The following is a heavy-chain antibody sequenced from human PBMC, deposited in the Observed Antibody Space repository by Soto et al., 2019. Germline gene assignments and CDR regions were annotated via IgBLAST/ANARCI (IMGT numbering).Heavy chain of an antibody. CDR1: GGSFNNYA. J-gene: IGHJ4*02. CDR2: VIPVFGTP. Sequence: QLQLVQSGAEVKKPGSSVKVSCKASGGSFNNYAISWVRQAPGQRLQWMGGVIPVFGTPNYAQKFQGRLRIIAGAYTTTADMELRSLRSEDTAVFLCATRSSGSFHFDYWGQGTLVSVSS. V-gene: IGHV1-69*19. CDR3: ATRSSGSFHFDY. D-gene: IGHD1-26*01.